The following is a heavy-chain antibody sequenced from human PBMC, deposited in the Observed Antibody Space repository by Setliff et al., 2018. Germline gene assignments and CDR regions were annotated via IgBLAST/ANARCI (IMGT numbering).Heavy chain of an antibody. CDR3: ARGPVMIVATGYFDY. J-gene: IGHJ4*02. Sequence: PSETLSLTCAISGGSIRSDNYYWNWIRQPAGKGLEWIGRIYSSGNTNYNPSFKSRLTILRDKSRNQFSLNLDSVTAADTAVYYCARGPVMIVATGYFDYGGQGTLVTVSS. CDR1: GGSIRSDNYY. CDR2: IYSSGNT. D-gene: IGHD3-22*01. V-gene: IGHV4-61*02.